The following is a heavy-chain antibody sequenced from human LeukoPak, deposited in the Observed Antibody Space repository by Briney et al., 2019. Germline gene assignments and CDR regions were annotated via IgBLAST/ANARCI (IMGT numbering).Heavy chain of an antibody. V-gene: IGHV1-18*01. D-gene: IGHD2-15*01. CDR2: ISAYNGNT. CDR3: ARRTQYCSGGSCYYVFDY. CDR1: GYTFTSYG. Sequence: GASVKVSRKASGYTFTSYGISWVRQAPGQGLEWMGWISAYNGNTNYAQKLQGRVTMTTDTSTSTAYMELRSLRSDDTAVYYCARRTQYCSGGSCYYVFDYWGQGTLVTVSS. J-gene: IGHJ4*02.